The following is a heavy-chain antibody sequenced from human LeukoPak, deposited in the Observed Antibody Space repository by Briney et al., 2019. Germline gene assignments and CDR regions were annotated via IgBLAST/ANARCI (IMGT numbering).Heavy chain of an antibody. CDR2: IRGKAYGGAT. CDR3: ICLPDPFDY. J-gene: IGHJ4*02. Sequence: GGSLRLSWTASGFTFGDYAMSWVRQAPGKGPGWVGFIRGKAYGGATGYTASVKGRFTISRDDSKSIVYLQMNSLRTEDTAVYYCICLPDPFDYWGQGSLVTVSS. V-gene: IGHV3-49*04. CDR1: GFTFGDYA.